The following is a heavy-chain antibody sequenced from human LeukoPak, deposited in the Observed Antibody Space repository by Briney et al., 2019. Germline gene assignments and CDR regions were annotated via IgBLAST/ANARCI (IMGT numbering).Heavy chain of an antibody. D-gene: IGHD2-15*01. CDR2: INSDGSST. CDR3: ARTSCSGGSCYPLDY. V-gene: IGHV3-74*01. Sequence: PGGSLRLSCAASGFTFSSYWMHWVRQAPGKGLVWVSRINSDGSSTSYADSVKGRFTISRDNAKNTLYLQMNSLRAEDTAVYYCARTSCSGGSCYPLDYWGQGTLVTVSS. CDR1: GFTFSSYW. J-gene: IGHJ4*02.